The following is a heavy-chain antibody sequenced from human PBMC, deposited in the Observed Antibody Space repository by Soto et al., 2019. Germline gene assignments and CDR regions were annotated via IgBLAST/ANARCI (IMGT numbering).Heavy chain of an antibody. V-gene: IGHV4-31*03. CDR2: IYYSGST. CDR1: GGSISSGGYY. J-gene: IGHJ6*03. CDR3: ARGPGIAARPGLYYYYMDV. Sequence: QVQLQESGPGLVKPSQTLSLTCTVSGGSISSGGYYWSWIRQHPGKGLEWIGYIYYSGSTFYNPSLKSRVTISVDTSKNQFSLKLSSVTAADTAVYYCARGPGIAARPGLYYYYMDVWGKGTTVTVSS. D-gene: IGHD6-6*01.